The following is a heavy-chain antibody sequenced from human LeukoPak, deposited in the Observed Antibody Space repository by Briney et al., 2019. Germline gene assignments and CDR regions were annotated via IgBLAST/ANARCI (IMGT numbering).Heavy chain of an antibody. Sequence: SETLSLTCTVSGGSISSGDYYWSWIRQPPGKGLEWIGYIYYSGSISYNPSLKSRVTLSLDTSKNQVSMKLSSVTAADTAVYYCARIPHFSYGMDVWGQGTTVTVSS. V-gene: IGHV4-30-4*01. CDR3: ARIPHFSYGMDV. J-gene: IGHJ6*02. CDR2: IYYSGSI. D-gene: IGHD1-14*01. CDR1: GGSISSGDYY.